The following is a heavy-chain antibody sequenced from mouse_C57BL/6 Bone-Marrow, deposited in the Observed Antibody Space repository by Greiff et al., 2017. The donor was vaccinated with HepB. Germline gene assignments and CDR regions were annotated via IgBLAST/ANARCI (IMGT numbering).Heavy chain of an antibody. CDR3: ARGDSNYAFDV. CDR2: IDPSDSYT. J-gene: IGHJ1*03. CDR1: GYTFTSYW. V-gene: IGHV1-69*01. Sequence: QVQLKQPGAELVMPGASVKLSCKASGYTFTSYWMHWVKQRPGQGLEWIGEIDPSDSYTNYNQKFKGKSTLTVDKSSSTAYMQLSSLTSEDSAVYYCARGDSNYAFDVWGTGTTVTVSS. D-gene: IGHD2-5*01.